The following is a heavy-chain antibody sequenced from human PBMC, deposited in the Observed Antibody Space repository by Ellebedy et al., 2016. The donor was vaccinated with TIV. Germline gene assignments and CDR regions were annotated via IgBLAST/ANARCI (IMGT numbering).Heavy chain of an antibody. V-gene: IGHV1-69*13. J-gene: IGHJ4*02. Sequence: ASVKVSCKASGGTFSTSAITWVRQAPGQGLEWMGMIIPLFGAPDYAQKLRGRVTITADESTTTVYMDLTSLRSDDTAVYYCARGIVAGGTTNPTAIDQWGQGTLVSVSS. CDR3: ARGIVAGGTTNPTAIDQ. CDR2: IIPLFGAP. D-gene: IGHD1-14*01. CDR1: GGTFSTSA.